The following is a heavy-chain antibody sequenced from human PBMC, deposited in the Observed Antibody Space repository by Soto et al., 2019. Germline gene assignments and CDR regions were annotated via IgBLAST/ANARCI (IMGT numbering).Heavy chain of an antibody. D-gene: IGHD6-13*01. CDR2: INHSGST. CDR3: ARVEWAAAGTDYGMDV. V-gene: IGHV4-34*01. Sequence: TLSLTCAVYGGSFSGYYWSWIRQPPGKGLEWIGEINHSGSTNYNPSLKSRVTISVDTSKNQFSLKLSSVTAADTAVYYCARVEWAAAGTDYGMDVWGQGTTVTVSS. J-gene: IGHJ6*02. CDR1: GGSFSGYY.